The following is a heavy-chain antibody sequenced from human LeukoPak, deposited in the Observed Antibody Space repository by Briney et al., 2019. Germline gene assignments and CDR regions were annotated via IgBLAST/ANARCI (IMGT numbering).Heavy chain of an antibody. J-gene: IGHJ4*02. CDR3: ATGYDSSGYYDY. CDR2: FDPEDGET. V-gene: IGHV1-24*01. CDR1: GYTLTELS. D-gene: IGHD3-22*01. Sequence: ASVNVSCKVSGYTLTELSMHWVRQAPGKGLEWMGGFDPEDGETIYAQKFQGRVTMTEDTSTDTAYMELSSLRSEDTAVYYCATGYDSSGYYDYWGQGTLVTVSS.